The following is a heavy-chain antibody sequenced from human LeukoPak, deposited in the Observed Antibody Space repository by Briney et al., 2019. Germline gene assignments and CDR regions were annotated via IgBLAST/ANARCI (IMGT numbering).Heavy chain of an antibody. J-gene: IGHJ3*02. CDR3: ARDRAFDI. Sequence: PGGSLRLSCTASGFTFSAYDMYWVRQAPGKGLEWVSSISSSSTYIFYTDSVKGRFSTSRDNAKNSPYLQMNSLRAEDMAIYYCARDRAFDIWGRGTRVTVSS. CDR1: GFTFSAYD. V-gene: IGHV3-21*01. CDR2: ISSSSTYI.